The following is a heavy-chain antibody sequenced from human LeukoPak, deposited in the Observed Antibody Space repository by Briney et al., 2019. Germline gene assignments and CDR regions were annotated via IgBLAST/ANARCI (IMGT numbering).Heavy chain of an antibody. Sequence: SETLSLTCTVSGYSISTGYYWDWIRQPPGEGLEGIGTFYHGGSTYYNPSLKSRVTISVDTSKNQLSLNLTSVTAADTAVYYCARDENDAFDIWGQGTMVTVSS. CDR2: FYHGGST. CDR3: ARDENDAFDI. J-gene: IGHJ3*02. V-gene: IGHV4-38-2*02. CDR1: GYSISTGYY.